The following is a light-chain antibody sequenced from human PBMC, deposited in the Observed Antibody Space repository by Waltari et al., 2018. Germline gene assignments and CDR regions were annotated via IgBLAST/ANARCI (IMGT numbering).Light chain of an antibody. CDR3: QKYGSAPGT. CDR1: QDISNY. Sequence: IQMTQSPRSLSASVGDRVTMSCRASQDISNYVGWYQQKPGKVPKIVIYAASTLQSGVPSRFSGSGYGAEFTLTISNLQPEDVATYYCQKYGSAPGTFGQGTKVEIK. J-gene: IGKJ1*01. V-gene: IGKV1-27*01. CDR2: AAS.